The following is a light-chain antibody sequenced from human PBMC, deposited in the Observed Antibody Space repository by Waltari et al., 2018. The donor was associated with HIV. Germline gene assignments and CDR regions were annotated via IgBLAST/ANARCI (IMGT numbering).Light chain of an antibody. Sequence: QSALTQPPSASGSPGQSVTISSTGTSSDVGGYDYVSWYQQHPGKAPKLMIYEVSKRPSGVPDRFSGSKSGNTASLTVSGLQAEDEADYYCNSYVGSNNVVFGGGTKLTVL. V-gene: IGLV2-8*01. CDR1: SSDVGGYDY. CDR2: EVS. J-gene: IGLJ2*01. CDR3: NSYVGSNNVV.